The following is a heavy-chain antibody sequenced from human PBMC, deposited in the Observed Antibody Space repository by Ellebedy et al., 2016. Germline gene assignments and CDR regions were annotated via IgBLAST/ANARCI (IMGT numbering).Heavy chain of an antibody. Sequence: SETLSLTCTVSGGSISSGDYYWSWIRQPPGKGLEWIGYIYYSGSTYYNPSLKSRVTISVDTSKNQFSLKLSSVTAADTAVYYCARDKYGKIANNWFDPWGQGTLVTVSS. CDR1: GGSISSGDYY. CDR2: IYYSGST. J-gene: IGHJ5*02. D-gene: IGHD4-17*01. V-gene: IGHV4-30-4*01. CDR3: ARDKYGKIANNWFDP.